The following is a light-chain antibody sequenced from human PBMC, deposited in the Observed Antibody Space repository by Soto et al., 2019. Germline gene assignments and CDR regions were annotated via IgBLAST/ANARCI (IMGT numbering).Light chain of an antibody. CDR3: MLFYGAARPWV. CDR2: ATT. Sequence: QAVVTQEPSLTVSPGGTVTLTCASSTGPVTSGHYPNWFQQKPGQAPRALIYATTKKHSWTPARFSGSLLGGKGALTLSGVQPEDEADYYCMLFYGAARPWVFGGGTKVTVL. CDR1: TGPVTSGHY. J-gene: IGLJ3*02. V-gene: IGLV7-43*01.